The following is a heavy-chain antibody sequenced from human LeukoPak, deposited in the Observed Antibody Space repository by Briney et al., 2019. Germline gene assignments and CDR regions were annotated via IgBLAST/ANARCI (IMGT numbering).Heavy chain of an antibody. CDR1: GFTFSSYA. CDR3: AKVVVGYCSGGSCYGGDYYYYMDV. D-gene: IGHD2-15*01. V-gene: IGHV3-23*01. CDR2: IGSSGDIT. J-gene: IGHJ6*03. Sequence: GGSLRLSCAASGFTFSSYAMSWVRQAPGMGLEWVSSIGSSGDITYYADSVKGRFTISRDNSKNTLYLQMNSLRAEDTAVYYCAKVVVGYCSGGSCYGGDYYYYMDVWGKGTTVTVSS.